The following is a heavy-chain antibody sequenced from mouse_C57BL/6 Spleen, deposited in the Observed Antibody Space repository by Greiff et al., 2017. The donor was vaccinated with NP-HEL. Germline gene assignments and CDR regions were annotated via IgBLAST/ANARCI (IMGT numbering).Heavy chain of an antibody. D-gene: IGHD1-1*01. CDR3: TTDGSSHYDAMDY. J-gene: IGHJ4*01. V-gene: IGHV1-15*01. CDR1: GYTFTDYE. CDR2: IDPETGGT. Sequence: VQLQESGAELVRPGASVTLSCKASGYTFTDYEMHWVKQTPVHGLEWIGAIDPETGGTAYNQKFKGTAILTADKSSSTAYMELRSLTSEDSAVYDWTTDGSSHYDAMDYWGQGTSVTGSS.